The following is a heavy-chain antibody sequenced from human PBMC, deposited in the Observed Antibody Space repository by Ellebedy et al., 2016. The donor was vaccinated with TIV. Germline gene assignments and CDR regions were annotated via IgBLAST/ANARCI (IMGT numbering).Heavy chain of an antibody. V-gene: IGHV1-8*01. J-gene: IGHJ5*02. D-gene: IGHD3-16*02. CDR1: GYTFTSYD. CDR2: MNPNSGNT. CDR3: AREYYDYVWGSYRPANWFDP. Sequence: AASVKVSCKASGYTFTSYDINWVRQATGQGLEWMGWMNPNSGNTGYAQKFQGRVTMTRNTSISTAYMELSSLRSEDTAVYYCAREYYDYVWGSYRPANWFDPWGQGTLVTVSS.